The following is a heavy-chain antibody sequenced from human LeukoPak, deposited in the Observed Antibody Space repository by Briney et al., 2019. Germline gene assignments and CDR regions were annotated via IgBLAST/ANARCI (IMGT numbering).Heavy chain of an antibody. D-gene: IGHD2-2*01. CDR3: AKDRCGISTSCYDLCLG. J-gene: IGHJ4*02. CDR1: GFPASSSY. V-gene: IGHV3-53*01. Sequence: PGGSLRLSCAASGFPASSSYMSWVRQAPGKGLEWAYVIYSGGSTYYAGTVKGRFTISGENSQNTLYLQMNSLRAEDTAVYYCAKDRCGISTSCYDLCLGWGQGTLVTVSS. CDR2: IYSGGST.